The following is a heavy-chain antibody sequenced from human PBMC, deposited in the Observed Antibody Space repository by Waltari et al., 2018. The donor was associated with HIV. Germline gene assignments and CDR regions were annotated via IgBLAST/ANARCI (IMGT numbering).Heavy chain of an antibody. V-gene: IGHV3-30*18. D-gene: IGHD4-4*01. J-gene: IGHJ6*02. CDR3: AKVPTYSNYYYYYGMDV. Sequence: QVQLVESGGGVVQPGRSLRLSCAASGFTFSSYGMHWVRQAPGKGLEWVAVISYDGSNKYYADAGKGRFTISRDNSKSTLYLQMNSLRAEDTAVYYCAKVPTYSNYYYYYGMDVWGQGTTVTVSS. CDR1: GFTFSSYG. CDR2: ISYDGSNK.